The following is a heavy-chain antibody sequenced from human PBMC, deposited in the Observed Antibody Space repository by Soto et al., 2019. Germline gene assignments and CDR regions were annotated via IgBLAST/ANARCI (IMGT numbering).Heavy chain of an antibody. CDR2: IYYSGST. D-gene: IGHD3-10*01. V-gene: IGHV4-39*01. Sequence: SDTLSLTCTVSGGSIISSSYYWGWIRQPPGKGLEWIGSIYYSGSTYYNPSLKSRVTISVDTSKNQFSLKLSSVTAADTAVYYCARRGGGVLLWLGELFAAIGSDAFDIWGQGTMVT. J-gene: IGHJ3*02. CDR1: GGSIISSSYY. CDR3: ARRGGGVLLWLGELFAAIGSDAFDI.